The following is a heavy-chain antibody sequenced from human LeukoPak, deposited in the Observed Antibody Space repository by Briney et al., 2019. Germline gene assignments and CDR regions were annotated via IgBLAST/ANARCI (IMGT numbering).Heavy chain of an antibody. J-gene: IGHJ6*01. D-gene: IGHD3-10*01. CDR3: ATSMVRGVSAKGYGMDV. CDR1: GRSIRRYY. Sequence: KPSETLSLTCTVSGRSIRRYYWSWIRQPPGKALEWIGYIYYRGSTNYNPSLKSRVTTAVATSRNQFSLKLSSVSAADTAVYYWATSMVRGVSAKGYGMDVWGQGTTVTVSS. CDR2: IYYRGST. V-gene: IGHV4-59*01.